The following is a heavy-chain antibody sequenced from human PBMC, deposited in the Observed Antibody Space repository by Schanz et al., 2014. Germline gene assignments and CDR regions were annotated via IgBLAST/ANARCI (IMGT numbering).Heavy chain of an antibody. CDR1: GFSFSDYG. V-gene: IGHV3-NL1*01. D-gene: IGHD1-26*01. CDR2: IYNGGGGRT. J-gene: IGHJ4*02. Sequence: QVQLVESGGGVVQPGRSLRLSCAGSGFSFSDYGMHWVRQAPGKGLEWVSVIYNGGGGRTYYADSVKGRFTISSDNSKNTVFLQMNSLRAEDTAVYYCAKDLDSGSYPRRLGSLDYWGQGTLVTVSS. CDR3: AKDLDSGSYPRRLGSLDY.